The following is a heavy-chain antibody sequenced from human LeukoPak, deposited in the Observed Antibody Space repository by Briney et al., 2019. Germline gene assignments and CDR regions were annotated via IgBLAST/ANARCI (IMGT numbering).Heavy chain of an antibody. Sequence: GGSLRLSCAASGFTFSSYAMSWVRQAPGKGLEWVSAISGSGGSTYYADSVKGRFTISRDNSKDTLYLQMNSLRAEDTAVYYCAKPPPPYYDYVWGSYRSWGQGTLVTVSS. D-gene: IGHD3-16*01. V-gene: IGHV3-23*01. CDR1: GFTFSSYA. CDR3: AKPPPPYYDYVWGSYRS. J-gene: IGHJ5*02. CDR2: ISGSGGST.